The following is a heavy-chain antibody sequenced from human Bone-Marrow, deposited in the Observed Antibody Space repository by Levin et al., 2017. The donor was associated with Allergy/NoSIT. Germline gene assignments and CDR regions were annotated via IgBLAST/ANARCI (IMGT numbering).Heavy chain of an antibody. CDR1: GGSFSGYY. CDR2: INHSGST. V-gene: IGHV4-34*01. D-gene: IGHD2-2*01. CDR3: ARGETTSCCYY. Sequence: GSLRLSCAVYGGSFSGYYWSWIRQPPGKGLEWIGEINHSGSTNYNPSLKSRVTISVDTSKNQFSLKLSSVTAADTAVYYCARGETTSCCYYWGQGTLVTVSS. J-gene: IGHJ4*02.